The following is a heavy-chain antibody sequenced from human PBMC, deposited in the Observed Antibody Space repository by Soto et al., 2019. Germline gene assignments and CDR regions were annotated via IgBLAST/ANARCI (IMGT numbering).Heavy chain of an antibody. D-gene: IGHD3-10*01. J-gene: IGHJ5*02. CDR1: GFTFSSYW. V-gene: IGHV3-74*01. CDR2: INSDGSST. CDR3: ARARDVLLWFGELLDSPFDP. Sequence: EVQLVESGGGLVQPGGSLRLSCAASGFTFSSYWMHWVHQAPGKGLVWVSRINSDGSSTSYADSVKGRFTISRDNAKNTLYLQMNSLRAEDTAVYYCARARDVLLWFGELLDSPFDPWGQGTLVTVSS.